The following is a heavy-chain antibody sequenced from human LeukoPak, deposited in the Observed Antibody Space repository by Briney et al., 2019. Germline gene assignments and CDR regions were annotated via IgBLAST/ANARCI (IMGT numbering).Heavy chain of an antibody. Sequence: GGSLRLSCAASGFTFSSYSMNWVRQAPGKGLEWVSYISSSSSTIYYADSVKGRFTISRDNSKNTLYLQMNSLRAEDTAVYYCAKGSAVANRKFDYWGQGTLVTVSS. J-gene: IGHJ4*02. CDR3: AKGSAVANRKFDY. V-gene: IGHV3-48*01. CDR2: ISSSSSTI. D-gene: IGHD6-19*01. CDR1: GFTFSSYS.